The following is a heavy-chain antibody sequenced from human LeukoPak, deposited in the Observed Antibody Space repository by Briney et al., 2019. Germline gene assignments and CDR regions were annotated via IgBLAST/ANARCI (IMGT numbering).Heavy chain of an antibody. Sequence: PGGSLRLSCAASGFTFSNNWMSWVRQAPGKGLEGVANIKQDGSEKYYVDSVKGRFTISRDNAKNSLYLQMDSLGAEDTAVYYCARGSRFGEFVDYWGQGTLVTVSS. J-gene: IGHJ4*02. V-gene: IGHV3-7*01. CDR3: ARGSRFGEFVDY. CDR1: GFTFSNNW. D-gene: IGHD3-10*01. CDR2: IKQDGSEK.